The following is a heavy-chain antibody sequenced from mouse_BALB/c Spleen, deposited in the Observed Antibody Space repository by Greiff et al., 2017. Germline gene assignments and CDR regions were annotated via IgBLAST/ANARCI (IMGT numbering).Heavy chain of an antibody. D-gene: IGHD1-1*01. Sequence: VQLQQSGPGLVQPSQSLSITCTVSGFSLTSYGVHWVRQPPGKGLEWLGVIWAGGSTNYNSALMSRLSISKDNSKSQVFLKMNSLQTDDTAMYYCARDYYYGSSYVAYWGQGTLVTVSA. CDR2: IWAGGST. CDR1: GFSLTSYG. J-gene: IGHJ3*01. V-gene: IGHV2-9*02. CDR3: ARDYYYGSSYVAY.